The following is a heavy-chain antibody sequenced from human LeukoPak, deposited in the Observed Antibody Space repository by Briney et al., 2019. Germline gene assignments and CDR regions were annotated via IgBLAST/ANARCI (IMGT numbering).Heavy chain of an antibody. J-gene: IGHJ3*02. Sequence: GGSLRPSCAASGFILRNEAMTWVRQAPGKGLEWVGRIKSQTHGATTDFAAPVKGRFSVSRDDSTSTLFLQMNSLKIEDAGVYYCALAWFGESRDGLDIWGHGTMVTVSS. CDR2: IKSQTHGATT. CDR3: ALAWFGESRDGLDI. V-gene: IGHV3-15*01. D-gene: IGHD3-10*01. CDR1: GFILRNEA.